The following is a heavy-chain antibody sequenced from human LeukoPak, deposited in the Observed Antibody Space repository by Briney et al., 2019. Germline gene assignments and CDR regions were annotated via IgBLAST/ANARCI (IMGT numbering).Heavy chain of an antibody. J-gene: IGHJ3*02. CDR1: GFTFSSYW. CDR3: ARDEYRGPNAFDI. CDR2: INSDGSST. Sequence: GGSLRLSCAASGFTFSSYWVHWVRQAPGKGLVWVSRINSDGSSTSYADSVKGRFTISRDNAKNTLYLQMNSLRAEDTAVYYCARDEYRGPNAFDIWGQGTMVTVSS. D-gene: IGHD1-26*01. V-gene: IGHV3-74*01.